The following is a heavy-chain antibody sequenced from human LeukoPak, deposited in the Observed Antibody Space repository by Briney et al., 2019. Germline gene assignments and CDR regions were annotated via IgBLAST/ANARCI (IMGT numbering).Heavy chain of an antibody. J-gene: IGHJ4*02. D-gene: IGHD6-6*01. CDR3: VKHRSIAAPNNDFFDS. V-gene: IGHV3-64D*06. CDR1: GFTFNRFY. CDR2: ISSNGATT. Sequence: GGSLRLSCSASGFTFNRFYLHWVRQAPGKGLEFVSHISSNGATTYYADSVKGRFTISRDNSKNTLYLQMSSLRADDTAVYYCVKHRSIAAPNNDFFDSWGQGALVTVSS.